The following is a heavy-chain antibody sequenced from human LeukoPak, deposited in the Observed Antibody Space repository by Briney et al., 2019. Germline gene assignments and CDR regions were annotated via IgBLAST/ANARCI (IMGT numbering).Heavy chain of an antibody. CDR2: IHYTGTT. Sequence: SETLSLTCIVSGGSINSHYWSWIRQPPGKGLEWIGDIHYTGTTKYNPSVKSRVTISIDTSKNQYSLELSSVTATDTAVYFCATNRVGTYDRPFDIWGQGTMVTVSS. CDR1: GGSINSHY. CDR3: ATNRVGTYDRPFDI. J-gene: IGHJ3*02. V-gene: IGHV4-59*08. D-gene: IGHD1-26*01.